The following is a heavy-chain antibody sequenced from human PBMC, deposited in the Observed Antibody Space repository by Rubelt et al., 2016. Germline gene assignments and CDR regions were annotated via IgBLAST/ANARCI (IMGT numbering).Heavy chain of an antibody. CDR1: NFIFSSSW. V-gene: IGHV3-7*05. CDR3: TTGTY. CDR2: IKQDGSER. D-gene: IGHD3-10*01. J-gene: IGHJ4*02. Sequence: EVHLVESGGGLVQPGGSLTVSCAASNFIFSSSWISCVRQAPGKGLEWVANIKQDGSERYYVDSVKGRFTISRDNARNSIYLHMNGLRGADTAMYYCTTGTYWGQGTLVSVST.